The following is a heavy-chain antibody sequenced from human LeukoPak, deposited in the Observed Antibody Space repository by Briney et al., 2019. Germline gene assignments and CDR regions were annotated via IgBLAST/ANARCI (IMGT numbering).Heavy chain of an antibody. CDR3: ARDSGYGYDY. CDR2: IKQDGNAK. CDR1: GFTFGSYW. Sequence: GGSLRLSCAASGFTFGSYWMSWVRQAPGKGLEWVANIKQDGNAKNYVDSVKGRFTISRDNAKNTLYLQMNSLRAEDTAVYYCARDSGYGYDYWGQGTLVTISS. V-gene: IGHV3-7*01. J-gene: IGHJ4*02. D-gene: IGHD5-12*01.